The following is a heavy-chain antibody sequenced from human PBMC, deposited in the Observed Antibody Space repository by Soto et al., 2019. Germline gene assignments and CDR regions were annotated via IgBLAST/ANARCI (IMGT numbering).Heavy chain of an antibody. CDR2: INAGNGNT. V-gene: IGHV1-3*01. J-gene: IGHJ6*02. Sequence: GAAVKVSCKASGYTFTSYAMHWVRQAPGQGLEWMGWINAGNGNTKYSQKFQGRVTITRDTSASTAYMELSSLRSEDTAVYYCARVGYCTNGVCYSHYYYGMDVWGQGTTVTVSS. CDR3: ARVGYCTNGVCYSHYYYGMDV. D-gene: IGHD2-8*01. CDR1: GYTFTSYA.